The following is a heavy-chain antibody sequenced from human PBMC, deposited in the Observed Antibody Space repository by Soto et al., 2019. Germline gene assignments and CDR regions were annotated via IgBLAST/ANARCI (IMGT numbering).Heavy chain of an antibody. CDR2: INACNGNT. J-gene: IGHJ4*02. CDR1: GYTFTSYG. CDR3: ARSIVVVTALDH. D-gene: IGHD2-21*02. Sequence: ASVKVSCKASGYTFTSYGISWVRQAPGQGLEWMGWINACNGNTNYAQKLQGRVTMTTDTSTSTAYMELRSLRSEDTAVYYCARSIVVVTALDHWGQGTLVNVSS. V-gene: IGHV1-18*01.